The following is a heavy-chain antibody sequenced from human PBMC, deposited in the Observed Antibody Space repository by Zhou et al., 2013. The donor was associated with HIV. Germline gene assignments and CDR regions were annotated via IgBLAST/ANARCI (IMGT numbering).Heavy chain of an antibody. V-gene: IGHV4-39*07. CDR2: IYSSGSA. J-gene: IGHJ6*03. CDR1: GGSISSSDYY. CDR3: ARDRHPMVGPWYYYYYMDV. Sequence: VQLQESGPGLVKPSETLSLTCTVSGGSISSSDYYLGWIRQPPGKRLEWIGTIYSSGSAYYNPSLSSRLTMSVDTSKTRISLKLSSVTAADTAVYYCARDRHPMVGPWYYYYYMDVWGKGTTVTVSS. D-gene: IGHD3-10*01.